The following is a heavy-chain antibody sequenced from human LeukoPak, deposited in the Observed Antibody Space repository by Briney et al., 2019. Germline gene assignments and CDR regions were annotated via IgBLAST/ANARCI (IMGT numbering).Heavy chain of an antibody. J-gene: IGHJ4*02. CDR1: GGSIRSYY. D-gene: IGHD3-10*01. Sequence: SGTLSLTCTVSGGSIRSYYWSWIRQPPGKGLEWIGYIYYSGSTNYNPSLKSRVTISVDTSKNQFSLKLSSVTAADTAVYYCARGATGGYGSGSYSNWGQGTLVTVSS. CDR3: ARGATGGYGSGSYSN. V-gene: IGHV4-59*01. CDR2: IYYSGST.